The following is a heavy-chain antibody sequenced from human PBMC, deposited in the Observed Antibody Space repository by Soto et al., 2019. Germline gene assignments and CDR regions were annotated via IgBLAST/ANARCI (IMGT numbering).Heavy chain of an antibody. V-gene: IGHV3-23*01. CDR2: ISGSGGST. D-gene: IGHD3-22*01. J-gene: IGHJ4*02. CDR1: GFTFSSYA. CDR3: AKDEIYYDSSGYYYVFDY. Sequence: GGSLRLSCAASGFTFSSYAMSWVHQAPGKGLEWVSAISGSGGSTYYADSVKGRFTISRDNSKNTLYLQMNSLRAEDTAVYYCAKDEIYYDSSGYYYVFDYWGQGTLVTVSS.